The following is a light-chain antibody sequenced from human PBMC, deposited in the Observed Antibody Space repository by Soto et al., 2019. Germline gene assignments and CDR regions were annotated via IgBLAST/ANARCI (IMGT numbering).Light chain of an antibody. CDR2: GAS. Sequence: EIVMTQSPATLSVSPGERATLSCRASQSVSSNLAWYQQKPGQAPRLLIYGASTRATCIPARFSGSGSGTEFTLTISSLQSEDFAVYYCQQYNTWPWTFGQGTKVEIK. CDR1: QSVSSN. V-gene: IGKV3-15*01. CDR3: QQYNTWPWT. J-gene: IGKJ1*01.